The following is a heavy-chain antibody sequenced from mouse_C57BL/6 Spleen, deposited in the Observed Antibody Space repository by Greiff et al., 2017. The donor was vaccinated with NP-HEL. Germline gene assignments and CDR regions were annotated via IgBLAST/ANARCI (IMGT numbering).Heavy chain of an antibody. CDR1: GFTFSDYG. Sequence: EVMLVESGGGLVKPGGSLKLSCAASGFTFSDYGMHWVRQAPEQGLEWVAYISRGSSTIYYADTVKGRFTISRDNATNTLFLQMTSLRSEDTAMYYCARGVNWAGYFDYWGQGTTLTVSS. V-gene: IGHV5-17*01. D-gene: IGHD4-1*01. J-gene: IGHJ2*01. CDR3: ARGVNWAGYFDY. CDR2: ISRGSSTI.